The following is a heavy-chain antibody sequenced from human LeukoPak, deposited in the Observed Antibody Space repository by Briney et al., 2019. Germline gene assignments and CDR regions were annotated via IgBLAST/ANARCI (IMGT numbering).Heavy chain of an antibody. CDR1: GGTFSSYA. J-gene: IGHJ4*02. D-gene: IGHD2-8*02. V-gene: IGHV1-69*06. Sequence: SVKVSCKASGGTFSSYAISWVRQAPGQGLEWMGGIIPIFGTANYAQKFQGRVTITADKSTSTAYMELSSLRSEDTAVYYCATYRQVLLPFESWGQGTLVTVSS. CDR2: IIPIFGTA. CDR3: ATYRQVLLPFES.